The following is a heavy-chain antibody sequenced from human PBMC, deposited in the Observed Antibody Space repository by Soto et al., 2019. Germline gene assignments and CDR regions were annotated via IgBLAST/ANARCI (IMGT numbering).Heavy chain of an antibody. CDR1: GFTFSSYG. CDR3: AKSSSGRKWCFDL. V-gene: IGHV3-30*18. J-gene: IGHJ2*01. CDR2: ISYDGSNK. Sequence: QVQLVESGGGVVQPGRSLRLSCAASGFTFSSYGMHWVRQAPGKGLEWVAVISYDGSNKYYADSVKGRFTISRDNSKNTLYLQMNSLRAEDTAVYYCAKSSSGRKWCFDLWGRGTLVTVSS. D-gene: IGHD6-19*01.